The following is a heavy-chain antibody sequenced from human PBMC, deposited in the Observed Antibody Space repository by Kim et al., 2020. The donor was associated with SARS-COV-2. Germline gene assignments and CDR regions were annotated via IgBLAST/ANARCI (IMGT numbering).Heavy chain of an antibody. D-gene: IGHD2-2*01. CDR1: GFTFSSYA. Sequence: GGSLRLSCAASGFTFSSYAMSWVRQAPGKGLEWVSAISGSGGSTYYADSVKGRFTISRDNSKNTLYLQMNSLRAEDTAVYYCAKDQGYCSSTSCYEVDYWGQGTLVTVSS. CDR3: AKDQGYCSSTSCYEVDY. V-gene: IGHV3-23*01. J-gene: IGHJ4*02. CDR2: ISGSGGST.